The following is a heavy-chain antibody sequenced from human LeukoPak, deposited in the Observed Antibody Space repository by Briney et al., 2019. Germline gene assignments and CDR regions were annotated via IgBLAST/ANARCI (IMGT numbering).Heavy chain of an antibody. V-gene: IGHV3-30*04. CDR1: GFNFTIYA. J-gene: IGHJ3*02. CDR3: AKDTGYYDSSGDAFDI. Sequence: GRSLRLSCAASGFNFTIYAMHWVRQAPGKGLEWVAVISYDGSNKYYADSVKGRFTISRDNSKNTLYLQMNSLRAEDTAVYYCAKDTGYYDSSGDAFDIWGQGTMVTVSS. CDR2: ISYDGSNK. D-gene: IGHD3-22*01.